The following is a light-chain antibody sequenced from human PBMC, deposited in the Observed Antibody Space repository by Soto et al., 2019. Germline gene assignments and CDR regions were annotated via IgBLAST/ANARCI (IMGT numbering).Light chain of an antibody. CDR3: QQGYSFPVT. V-gene: IGKV1-12*01. Sequence: DIQMTQSPSSVSASVGDRVTITCRASQGIDNWLAWYQQKPGKAPKLLIYTASSLPSGVPSRFSGSGSGTDFTLTISSLQPEDFATYSCQQGYSFPVTFGQGTRLEIK. CDR2: TAS. J-gene: IGKJ5*01. CDR1: QGIDNW.